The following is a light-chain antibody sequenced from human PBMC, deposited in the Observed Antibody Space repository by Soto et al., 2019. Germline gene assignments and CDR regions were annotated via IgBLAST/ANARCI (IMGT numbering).Light chain of an antibody. CDR2: GAS. V-gene: IGKV1-5*01. CDR1: QSFTSW. J-gene: IGKJ1*01. CDR3: QHYKMYSPWT. Sequence: DIKMTQSHSTLSASVGDRVNITSRASQSFTSWLAWYQQKPGKAPKLLMYGASSLRSGVPSRFSGSGSGTEFTLTISSLQPDDFATYYCQHYKMYSPWTFGQGTKVDI.